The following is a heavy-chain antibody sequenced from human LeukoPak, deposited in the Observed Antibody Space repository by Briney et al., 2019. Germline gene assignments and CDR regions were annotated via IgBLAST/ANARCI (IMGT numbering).Heavy chain of an antibody. Sequence: SETLSLTCTISGGSISSYYWSWNRQPPGKGLEWIGYIYYSGSTNYNPSLKSRVTISVDTSKNQFSLKLSSVTAADTAVYYCARFSLMATTFDYWGQGTLVAVSS. V-gene: IGHV4-59*01. CDR1: GGSISSYY. CDR2: IYYSGST. CDR3: ARFSLMATTFDY. J-gene: IGHJ4*02. D-gene: IGHD5-24*01.